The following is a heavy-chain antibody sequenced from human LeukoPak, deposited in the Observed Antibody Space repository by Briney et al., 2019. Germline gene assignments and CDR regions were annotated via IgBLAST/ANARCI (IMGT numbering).Heavy chain of an antibody. CDR2: IYYSGST. CDR3: ARHVIAAAGSYYFDY. D-gene: IGHD6-13*01. J-gene: IGHJ4*02. Sequence: SETLSLTCTVSGGSISSSSYYWGWIRQPPGKGLEWIGSIYYSGSTYYNPSLKSRVTISVDTSKNQFSLKLSSVTAADTAVYYCARHVIAAAGSYYFDYWAQGTLVTVSS. CDR1: GGSISSSSYY. V-gene: IGHV4-39*01.